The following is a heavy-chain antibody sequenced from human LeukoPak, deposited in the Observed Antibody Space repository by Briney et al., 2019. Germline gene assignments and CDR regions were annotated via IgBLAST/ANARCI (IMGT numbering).Heavy chain of an antibody. D-gene: IGHD3-22*01. V-gene: IGHV1-18*01. CDR2: ISAYNGNT. CDR1: GYTFTSYG. Sequence: ASVKVSRKASGYTFTSYGISWVRQAPGQGLEWMGWISAYNGNTNYAQKLQGRVTMTTDTSTSTAYMELRSLRSDDTAVYYCARVPPHYYDSSGYYWIDYWGQGTLVTVSS. CDR3: ARVPPHYYDSSGYYWIDY. J-gene: IGHJ4*02.